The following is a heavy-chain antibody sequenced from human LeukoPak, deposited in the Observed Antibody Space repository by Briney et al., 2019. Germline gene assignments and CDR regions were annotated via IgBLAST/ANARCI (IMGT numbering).Heavy chain of an antibody. D-gene: IGHD1-26*01. V-gene: IGHV3-23*01. Sequence: GSLRLSCAASGFTFNSYSMNWVRQAPGKGLEWVSTISGGGGSTYYADSVKGRFTISRDNSKNTLYLQVNSLRAEDTAVYYCAKGGKWDVTPFDYWGQGTLVTVSS. CDR1: GFTFNSYS. CDR3: AKGGKWDVTPFDY. CDR2: ISGGGGST. J-gene: IGHJ4*02.